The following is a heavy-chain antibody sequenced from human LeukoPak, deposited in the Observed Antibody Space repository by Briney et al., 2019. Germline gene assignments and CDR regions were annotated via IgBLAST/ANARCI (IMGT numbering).Heavy chain of an antibody. CDR3: ARGFLSVY. D-gene: IGHD3-3*01. CDR1: GFSFSNVW. CDR2: IKEDGSEK. Sequence: GGSLRLSCAASGFSFSNVWMGWVRQAPGKGLEWVANIKEDGSEKYYVDSVKGRFTISRDNAKNSLFLQMNSLRAEDTAVYYCARGFLSVYWGQGILVTVSS. V-gene: IGHV3-7*01. J-gene: IGHJ4*02.